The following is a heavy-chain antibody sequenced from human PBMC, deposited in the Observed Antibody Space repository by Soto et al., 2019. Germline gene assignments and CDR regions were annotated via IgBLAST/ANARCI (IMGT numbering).Heavy chain of an antibody. CDR1: GFTFNDYG. CDR3: ARDRSMAATMFFDY. D-gene: IGHD3-10*02. Sequence: QVHLVESGGGVVQPGRSLRLSCAVSGFTFNDYGMHWVRQAPGKGLEWVAVIWFDGSNKDYVDSVRGRFTISRDNSKNTLYLQMSSLRVEDTAVYYCARDRSMAATMFFDYWGQGTLVTVSS. V-gene: IGHV3-33*01. CDR2: IWFDGSNK. J-gene: IGHJ4*02.